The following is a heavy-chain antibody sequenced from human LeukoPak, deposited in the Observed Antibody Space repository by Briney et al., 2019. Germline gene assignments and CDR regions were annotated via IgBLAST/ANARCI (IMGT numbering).Heavy chain of an antibody. Sequence: SETLSLTCAVYVGSFRGYYWNWIRQPPGKGLEWIGEINHSGSTNYNPSLKSRVTISVDTSKNQFSLKLSSVTAADTAVYYCARGRKRMDVWGKGTTVTASS. J-gene: IGHJ6*04. CDR2: INHSGST. CDR1: VGSFRGYY. V-gene: IGHV4-34*01. CDR3: ARGRKRMDV.